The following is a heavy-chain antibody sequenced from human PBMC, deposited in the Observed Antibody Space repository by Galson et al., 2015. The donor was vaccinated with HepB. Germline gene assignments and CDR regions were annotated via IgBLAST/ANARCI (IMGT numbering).Heavy chain of an antibody. CDR1: GFTFSSYS. V-gene: IGHV3-48*01. CDR2: ITSSSSTI. D-gene: IGHD4-11*01. Sequence: SCAASGFTFSSYSMNWVRQAPGKGPEWFSYITSSSSTIYYADSVKGRFTISRDNAKNSLYLQMNSLRVEDTAVYYCARLPRSNPGGVWGKGTTVTVSS. J-gene: IGHJ6*04. CDR3: ARLPRSNPGGV.